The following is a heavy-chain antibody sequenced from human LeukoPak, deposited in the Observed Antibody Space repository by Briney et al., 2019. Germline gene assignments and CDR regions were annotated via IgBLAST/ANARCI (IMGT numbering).Heavy chain of an antibody. J-gene: IGHJ5*02. CDR3: ARHRATIFGVVSWFDP. CDR1: VGSISSYY. Sequence: SETLSLTCTVSVGSISSYYWSWIRQPPGKELEWIGYINYSGSTNYNPSLKSRVTISVDTSKNQFSLTLSSVTAADTAVYYCARHRATIFGVVSWFDPWGQGTLVTVSS. D-gene: IGHD3-3*01. CDR2: INYSGST. V-gene: IGHV4-59*08.